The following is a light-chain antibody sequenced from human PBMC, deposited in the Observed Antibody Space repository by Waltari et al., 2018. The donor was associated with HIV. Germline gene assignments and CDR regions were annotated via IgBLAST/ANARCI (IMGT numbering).Light chain of an antibody. CDR3: QQLNSYLTLT. J-gene: IGKJ4*01. CDR2: AAS. Sequence: DVQLTQSPSFLSASVGDRVTITCRASQGIVYYLAWYQQKPGKAPKLLIYAASTLQRGVPSRFSGSGSGTEFTLTISSLQPEDFATYYCQQLNSYLTLTFGGGTKVEIK. CDR1: QGIVYY. V-gene: IGKV1-9*01.